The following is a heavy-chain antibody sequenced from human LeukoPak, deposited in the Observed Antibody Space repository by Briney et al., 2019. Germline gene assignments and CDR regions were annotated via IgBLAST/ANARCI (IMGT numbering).Heavy chain of an antibody. CDR3: ARDGGVVPAAIGNWFDP. CDR1: GGSISSSSYY. D-gene: IGHD2-2*01. V-gene: IGHV4-39*07. CDR2: IYYSGST. J-gene: IGHJ5*02. Sequence: PSETLSLTCTASGGSISSSSYYWGWIRQPPGKGLEWIGSIYYSGSTYYNPSLKSRVTISVDASKNQFSLKLSSVTAADTAVYYCARDGGVVPAAIGNWFDPWGQGTLVTVSS.